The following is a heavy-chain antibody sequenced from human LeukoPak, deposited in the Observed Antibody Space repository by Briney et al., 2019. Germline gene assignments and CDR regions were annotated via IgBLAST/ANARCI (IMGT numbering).Heavy chain of an antibody. J-gene: IGHJ3*02. CDR2: IDPSDYYN. CDR1: GYSITSYW. V-gene: IGHV5-10-1*01. D-gene: IGHD2-21*02. CDR3: ARQVTYDGFDI. Sequence: GESLNISCKGSGYSITSYWITWVRHMPGKGLKWTGRIDPSDYYNNYSPSFQGHVTITADKSISTAYLKWSSLKASDTAIYYCARQVTYDGFDIWGQGTMVTVSS.